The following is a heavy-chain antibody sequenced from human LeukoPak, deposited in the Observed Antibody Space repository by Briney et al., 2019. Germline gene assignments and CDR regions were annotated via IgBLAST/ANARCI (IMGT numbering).Heavy chain of an antibody. CDR2: IWYDGSNE. CDR1: GFTFSSYG. CDR3: ARGEYYFDY. Sequence: GGSLRLSCAASGFTFSSYGMHWVRQAPGKGLEWVALIWYDGSNEYYADSVKGRFTISRDNSKKTLYLQMSSLRAEDTAVYYCARGEYYFDYWGQGTLVTVSS. V-gene: IGHV3-33*01. D-gene: IGHD3-10*01. J-gene: IGHJ4*02.